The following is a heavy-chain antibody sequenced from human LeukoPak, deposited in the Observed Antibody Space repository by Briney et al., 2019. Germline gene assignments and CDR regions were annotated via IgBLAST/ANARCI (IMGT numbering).Heavy chain of an antibody. Sequence: GGSLRLSCAASGFTFSSYSMNWVRQAPGKGLEWVSSIHSSGSYIYYADSVKGRFTISRDNAKKSLFLQMNSLTAGDTGVYYCARDLSGWADYWGQGTLVTVSS. CDR2: IHSSGSYI. CDR3: ARDLSGWADY. D-gene: IGHD6-19*01. V-gene: IGHV3-21*01. J-gene: IGHJ4*02. CDR1: GFTFSSYS.